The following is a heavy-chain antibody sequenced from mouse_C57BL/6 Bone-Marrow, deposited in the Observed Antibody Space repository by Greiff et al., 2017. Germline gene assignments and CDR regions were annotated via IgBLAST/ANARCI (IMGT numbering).Heavy chain of an antibody. J-gene: IGHJ2*01. CDR1: GFTFSSYA. CDR3: ARAPLRSYFDY. CDR2: ISDGGSYT. Sequence: EVMLVESGGGLVKPGGSLKLSCAASGFTFSSYAMSWVRQTPEKRLEWVATISDGGSYTSYPDNVKGRFTIPRDNAKNNLYLQMSHLKSEDTAMYYCARAPLRSYFDYWGQGTTLTVSS. V-gene: IGHV5-4*03. D-gene: IGHD1-1*01.